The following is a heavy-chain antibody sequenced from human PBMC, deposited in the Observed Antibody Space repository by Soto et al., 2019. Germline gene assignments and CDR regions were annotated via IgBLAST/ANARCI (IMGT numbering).Heavy chain of an antibody. J-gene: IGHJ4*02. CDR3: VRSKGGYSYGTPFDY. Sequence: EVQLEESGGALVQPGRSLRLSCAASGFTFDDYAMYWVRQVLGKGLEWVSSISWNSGNIGYADSVKGRFTTSRDNADNSLNLQKNSLIPEDTALYYCVRSKGGYSYGTPFDYWGQGTLVTGSS. CDR1: GFTFDDYA. D-gene: IGHD5-18*01. V-gene: IGHV3-9*01. CDR2: ISWNSGNI.